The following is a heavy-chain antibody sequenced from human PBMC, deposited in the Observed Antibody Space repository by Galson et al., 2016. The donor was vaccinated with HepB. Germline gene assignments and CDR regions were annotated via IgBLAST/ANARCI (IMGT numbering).Heavy chain of an antibody. CDR3: ARAAGHGHYGSGSRFDY. J-gene: IGHJ4*02. CDR2: ISTSSSYI. D-gene: IGHD3-10*01. Sequence: SLRLSCAASGFTFKSYSMNWVRQAPGKGLEWVSYISTSSSYIFYADSVTGRFTISRDNAKNSLQLQMNSLRAEDTAVYYCARAAGHGHYGSGSRFDYWGQGTLVTVSS. CDR1: GFTFKSYS. V-gene: IGHV3-21*01.